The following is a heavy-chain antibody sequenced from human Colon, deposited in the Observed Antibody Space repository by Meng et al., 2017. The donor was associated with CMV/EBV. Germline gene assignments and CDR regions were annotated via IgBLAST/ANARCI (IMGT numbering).Heavy chain of an antibody. CDR2: ISTSGTNI. V-gene: IGHV3-21*01. D-gene: IGHD1-26*01. CDR1: GFTFSSYT. J-gene: IGHJ4*02. Sequence: GESLKISCATSGFTFSSYTMHWVRQAPGKGLEWPSSISTSGTNIYYGDSVKGRFTVSRDDARDSLYLQLNSLRADDTALYYCARDMGFLGGTFDYWGQGTLVTVSS. CDR3: ARDMGFLGGTFDY.